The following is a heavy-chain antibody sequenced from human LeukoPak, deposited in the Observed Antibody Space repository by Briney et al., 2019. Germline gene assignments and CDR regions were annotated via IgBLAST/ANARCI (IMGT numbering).Heavy chain of an antibody. Sequence: PGGSLRLSCAASGFTFSSYDMHWVRQATGKGLEWVSAIGTAGDTYYPGSVKGRFTISRENAKNSLYLQMNSLRAGDTAVYYCARGATISSGFDPWGQGTLVTVSS. J-gene: IGHJ5*02. CDR3: ARGATISSGFDP. D-gene: IGHD6-25*01. CDR1: GFTFSSYD. V-gene: IGHV3-13*01. CDR2: IGTAGDT.